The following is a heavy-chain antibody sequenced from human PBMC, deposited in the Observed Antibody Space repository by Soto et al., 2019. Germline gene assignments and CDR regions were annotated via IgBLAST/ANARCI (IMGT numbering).Heavy chain of an antibody. CDR2: ISSDGNDK. CDR3: AKRAHGYNKFDP. V-gene: IGHV3-30*18. D-gene: IGHD5-12*01. Sequence: PGGSLRLSCAASGFTFSVNCMHWVRQAPCKGLEWVAVISSDGNDKDYADSVKGRFTISRDNSKGTLFLQMNSLRPEDTAMYYCAKRAHGYNKFDPCGQGTLVTVSS. CDR1: GFTFSVNC. J-gene: IGHJ5*02.